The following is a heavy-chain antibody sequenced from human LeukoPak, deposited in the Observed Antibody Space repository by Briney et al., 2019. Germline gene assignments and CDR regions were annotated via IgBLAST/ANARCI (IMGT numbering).Heavy chain of an antibody. Sequence: SETLSLTCTVSGGSISSYYWSWIRQPPGKGLEWIGYIYYSGSTNYNPSLKSRVTISVDTSKNQFSLKLSSVTAADTAVYYCARVTYYDYVWGSYFNFDYWGQGTLVTVSS. CDR3: ARVTYYDYVWGSYFNFDY. J-gene: IGHJ4*02. CDR1: GGSISSYY. D-gene: IGHD3-16*01. V-gene: IGHV4-59*01. CDR2: IYYSGST.